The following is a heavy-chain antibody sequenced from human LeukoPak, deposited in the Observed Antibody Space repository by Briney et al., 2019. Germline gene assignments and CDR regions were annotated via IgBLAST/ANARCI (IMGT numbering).Heavy chain of an antibody. CDR2: IYPGDSDT. D-gene: IGHD6-25*01. CDR3: ARPSLGIAAAGRYFDY. CDR1: GYSFTSYW. V-gene: IGHV5-51*01. Sequence: GESLKISCKGSGYSFTSYWIGWVRQMPGQGLEWMGIIYPGDSDTRYSPSFQGQVTISADKSISTVYLQWSSLKASDTAMYYCARPSLGIAAAGRYFDYWGQGTLVTVSS. J-gene: IGHJ4*02.